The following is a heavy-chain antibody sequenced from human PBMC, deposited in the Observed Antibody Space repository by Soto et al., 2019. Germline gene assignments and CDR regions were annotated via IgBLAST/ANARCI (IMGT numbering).Heavy chain of an antibody. V-gene: IGHV3-74*01. CDR3: ARGRPPDYPSYYYFYYGMDV. J-gene: IGHJ6*02. Sequence: PGGSLRLSCAASGFTFSSYWMHWVRQAPGKGLVWVSLINTDGTSTSYADSVKGRFTIFRDNAKNTLYLQMNGLRADDTAVYYCARGRPPDYPSYYYFYYGMDVWAQGTTVTVSS. D-gene: IGHD4-17*01. CDR1: GFTFSSYW. CDR2: INTDGTST.